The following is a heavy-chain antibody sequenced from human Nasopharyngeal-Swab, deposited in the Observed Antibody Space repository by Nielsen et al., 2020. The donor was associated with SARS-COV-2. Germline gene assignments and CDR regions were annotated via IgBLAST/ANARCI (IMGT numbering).Heavy chain of an antibody. Sequence: GGSLRLSCAASGFALSSFEVDWIRLAPGKGLEWVSYLSDSSSGSTILYADSVRGRFTISRDNARNSVYLQMQSLTAGDTAIHFCAREGYGGDSDAFDVWGQGTVVTVSA. J-gene: IGHJ3*01. V-gene: IGHV3-48*03. D-gene: IGHD4-23*01. CDR1: GFALSSFE. CDR2: LSDSSSGSTI. CDR3: AREGYGGDSDAFDV.